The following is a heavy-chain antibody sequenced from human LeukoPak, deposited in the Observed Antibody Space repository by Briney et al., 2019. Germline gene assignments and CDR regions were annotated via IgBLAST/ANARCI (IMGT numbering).Heavy chain of an antibody. V-gene: IGHV3-9*01. CDR1: GFTFDDYA. CDR2: ISWNSGSI. Sequence: PGGSLRLSCAASGFTFDDYAMHWVRQAPGKGLEWVSGISWNSGSIGYADSVEGRFTISRDNAKNSLDLQMSSLRADDTALYYCARSKIDYWGQGTLVTVSS. J-gene: IGHJ4*02. CDR3: ARSKIDY. D-gene: IGHD4-11*01.